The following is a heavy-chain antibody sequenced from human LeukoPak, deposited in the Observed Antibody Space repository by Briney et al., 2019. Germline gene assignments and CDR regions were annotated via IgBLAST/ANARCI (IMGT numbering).Heavy chain of an antibody. CDR2: IIPIFGTA. D-gene: IGHD6-13*01. CDR3: ARSSSRPLDY. J-gene: IGHJ4*02. V-gene: IGHV1-69*13. Sequence: GASVKVSCKASGGTFSSYAISWVRQAPGQGLEWMGGIIPIFGTANYAQKFQGRVTITADESTSTAYMEMSRLRSDDTAVYYCARSSSRPLDYWGQGTLVTVSS. CDR1: GGTFSSYA.